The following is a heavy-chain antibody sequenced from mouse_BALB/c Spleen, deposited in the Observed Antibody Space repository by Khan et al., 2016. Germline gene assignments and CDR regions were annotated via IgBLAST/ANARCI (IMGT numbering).Heavy chain of an antibody. D-gene: IGHD4-1*01. Sequence: EVQLQESGPGLMKPSQSLSLTCTVTGYSITSDYAWNWNRQLPGNKLEWMGYIIYSGSTTYTPSLKSRISITRDTSKNQSFLQLNSVTIEDTATDYCASAGPDYAMDYWGQGTSVSVSS. V-gene: IGHV3-2*02. J-gene: IGHJ4*01. CDR1: GYSITSDYA. CDR3: ASAGPDYAMDY. CDR2: IIYSGST.